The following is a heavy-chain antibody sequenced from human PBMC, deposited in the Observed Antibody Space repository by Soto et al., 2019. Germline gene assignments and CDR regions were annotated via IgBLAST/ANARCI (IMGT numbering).Heavy chain of an antibody. Sequence: QVQLVESGGGVVQPGRSLRLSCAASGLTFSNDAMHWVRQAPGKGLEWVAVISKDGRDKYYADSVKGRFTISRDNSKNTLYLQMNSLRAEDTAVYYCATPPVKDGYNSVDYWGRGTLVTVSS. CDR2: ISKDGRDK. CDR3: ATPPVKDGYNSVDY. V-gene: IGHV3-30*04. CDR1: GLTFSNDA. D-gene: IGHD5-12*01. J-gene: IGHJ4*02.